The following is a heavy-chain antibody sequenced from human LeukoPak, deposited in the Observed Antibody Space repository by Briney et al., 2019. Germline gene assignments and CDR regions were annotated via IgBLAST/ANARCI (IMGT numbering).Heavy chain of an antibody. J-gene: IGHJ4*02. D-gene: IGHD3-10*01. CDR2: ISSSSYI. CDR3: VRDSPITMVRGVSFSFDY. V-gene: IGHV3-21*01. CDR1: GFTFSSYN. Sequence: PGGSLRLSCAASGFTFSSYNMNWVRKAPGKGLEWVSSISSSSYIHYADSVKGRFTISRDNAKNSLYLQMNSLRAEDTAVYYCVRDSPITMVRGVSFSFDYWGQGTLVTVSS.